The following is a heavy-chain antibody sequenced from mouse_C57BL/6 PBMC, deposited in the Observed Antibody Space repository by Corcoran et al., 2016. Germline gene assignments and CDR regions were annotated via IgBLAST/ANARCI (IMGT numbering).Heavy chain of an antibody. CDR1: GYTFTDYY. CDR3: ARPYADY. V-gene: IGHV1-26*01. D-gene: IGHD2-14*01. CDR2: INPNNGVT. J-gene: IGHJ2*01. Sequence: EVQLQQSGPELVKPGASVKISCKASGYTFTDYYMNWVKQSHGKSLEWIGDINPNNGVTSYNKKFKGKATLTVDKSSSTAYMELRSLTSEDSAVYYCARPYADYWGQGTTLTVSS.